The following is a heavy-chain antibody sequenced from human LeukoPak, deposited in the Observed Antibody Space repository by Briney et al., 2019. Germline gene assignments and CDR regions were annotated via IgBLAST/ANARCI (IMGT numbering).Heavy chain of an antibody. D-gene: IGHD3-3*01. CDR1: GFTFTTYS. Sequence: GGSLRLSCAASGFTFTTYSMNWVRQAPGKGLEWVSSISGSSNHIYYADSVKGRFTISRDNAKNSLYLQMSSLRAEDTAMYYCAREGQHYDFWSGYYNENYYYYMDVWGKGTTVTVSS. CDR3: AREGQHYDFWSGYYNENYYYYMDV. CDR2: ISGSSNHI. V-gene: IGHV3-21*01. J-gene: IGHJ6*03.